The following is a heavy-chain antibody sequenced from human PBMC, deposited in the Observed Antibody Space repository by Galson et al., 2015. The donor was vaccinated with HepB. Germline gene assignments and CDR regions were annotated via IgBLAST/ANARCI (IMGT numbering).Heavy chain of an antibody. D-gene: IGHD6-13*01. CDR1: GFTFSSYG. J-gene: IGHJ4*02. CDR3: ARDGGIAAAGYFDY. V-gene: IGHV3-33*01. CDR2: IWYDGSNK. Sequence: SLRLSCAASGFTFSSYGMHWVRQAPGKGLEWVAVIWYDGSNKYYADSVKGRFTISRDNSKNTLYLQMNSLRAEDTAVYYCARDGGIAAAGYFDYWGQGTLVTVSS.